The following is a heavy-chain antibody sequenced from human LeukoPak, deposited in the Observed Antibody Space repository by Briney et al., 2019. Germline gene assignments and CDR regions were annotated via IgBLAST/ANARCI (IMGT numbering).Heavy chain of an antibody. J-gene: IGHJ5*02. V-gene: IGHV3-73*01. D-gene: IGHD3-10*01. Sequence: GGSLKISCAASGFTLSGAAMHWVRQASGKGLECVGRIRSKGNNYATAYAASVEGRFTISRDDSRSTAYLQMNNLQTEDTAVYYWSRSYGSGPNWFDPWGQETLVTVSS. CDR2: IRSKGNNYAT. CDR1: GFTLSGAA. CDR3: SRSYGSGPNWFDP.